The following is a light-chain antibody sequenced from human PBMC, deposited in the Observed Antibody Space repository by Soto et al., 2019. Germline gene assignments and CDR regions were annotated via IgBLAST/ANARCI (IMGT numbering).Light chain of an antibody. CDR1: QSVLYSSNNKNY. Sequence: DIVMTQSPDSLAVSLGERATINCKSSQSVLYSSNNKNYLAWYQQKPRHPPKPLIYWASTRESGVPRRFSGSGSGTDFPLTISSLQAEDVAVYFCQQYYSTPRTFGQGTKMEIK. CDR2: WAS. V-gene: IGKV4-1*01. CDR3: QQYYSTPRT. J-gene: IGKJ2*02.